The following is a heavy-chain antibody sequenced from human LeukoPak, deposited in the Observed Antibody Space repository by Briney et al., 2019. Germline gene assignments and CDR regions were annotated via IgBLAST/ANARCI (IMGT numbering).Heavy chain of an antibody. CDR2: ISYDGTTK. V-gene: IGHV3-30*18. CDR3: AKGGPYSGSYGLDY. Sequence: GGSLRLSCAASGFTFSNAWMSWVRQVPGKTLEWVACISYDGTTKNYADSVKGRFTISRDNAKNTLYLQMNSLRPEDTAVYHCAKGGPYSGSYGLDYWGQGTLVTVSS. J-gene: IGHJ4*02. D-gene: IGHD1-26*01. CDR1: GFTFSNAW.